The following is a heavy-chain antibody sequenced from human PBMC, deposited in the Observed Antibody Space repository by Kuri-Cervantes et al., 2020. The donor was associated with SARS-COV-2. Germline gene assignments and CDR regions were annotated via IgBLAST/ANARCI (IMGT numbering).Heavy chain of an antibody. V-gene: IGHV3-48*02. CDR2: ISSSGSTI. D-gene: IGHD3-16*01. Sequence: GESLKISCAASGFTFSNYAMYWVRQAPGKGLEWVSYISSSGSTIYYADSVKGRFAISRDNAKNSLYLQMNRLRDEDTAVYYCARGRPSIWASFQHWGQGTLVTVSS. CDR1: GFTFSNYA. J-gene: IGHJ1*01. CDR3: ARGRPSIWASFQH.